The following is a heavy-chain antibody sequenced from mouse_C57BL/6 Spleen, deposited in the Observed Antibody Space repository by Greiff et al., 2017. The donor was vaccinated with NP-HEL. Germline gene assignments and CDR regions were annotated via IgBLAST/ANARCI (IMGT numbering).Heavy chain of an antibody. V-gene: IGHV1-76*01. CDR2: IYPGSGNT. CDR1: GYTFTDYY. D-gene: IGHD1-1*01. J-gene: IGHJ2*01. CDR3: ARGVDYYGSSHFDY. Sequence: QVHVKQSGAELVRPGASVKLSCKASGYTFTDYYINWVKQRPGQGLEWIARIYPGSGNTYYNEKFKGKATLTAEKSSSTAYMQLSSLTSEDSAVYFCARGVDYYGSSHFDYWGQGTTLTVSS.